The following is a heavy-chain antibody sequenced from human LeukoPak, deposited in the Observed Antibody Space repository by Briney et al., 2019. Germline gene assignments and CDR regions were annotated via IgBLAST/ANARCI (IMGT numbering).Heavy chain of an antibody. CDR1: GGSFSGYY. J-gene: IGHJ6*03. Sequence: SETLSLTCAIYGGSFSGYYWSWIRQPPGKGLEWIGEINHSGSTNYNPSLKSRVTISVDTSKNQFSLKLSSVTAADTAVYYCARGRVRYYDILTGYRYYYYYMDVWGKGTTVTVSS. CDR2: INHSGST. CDR3: ARGRVRYYDILTGYRYYYYYMDV. D-gene: IGHD3-9*01. V-gene: IGHV4-34*01.